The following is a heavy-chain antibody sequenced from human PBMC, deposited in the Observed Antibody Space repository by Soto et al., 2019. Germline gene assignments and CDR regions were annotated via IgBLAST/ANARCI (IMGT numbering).Heavy chain of an antibody. D-gene: IGHD6-13*01. V-gene: IGHV2-5*02. CDR2: IYWDDDK. J-gene: IGHJ2*01. CDR3: AHSLSEQQLGDWYFDL. Sequence: QITLKESGPTLVKPTQTLTLTCTFSGFSLSTSGVGVGWIRQPPGKALEWLALIYWDDDKRYSPSLKSRLTITKDTSKNQVVLTMTNMDPVDTATYYCAHSLSEQQLGDWYFDLWGRGTLVTVSS. CDR1: GFSLSTSGVG.